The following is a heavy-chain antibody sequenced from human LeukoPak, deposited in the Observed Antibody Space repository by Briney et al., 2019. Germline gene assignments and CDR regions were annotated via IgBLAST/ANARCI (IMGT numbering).Heavy chain of an antibody. CDR3: GRGGLLWFGELSLRDSTLGYGMDV. D-gene: IGHD3-10*01. CDR2: IDPSDSYT. CDR1: GYSFTSYW. Sequence: RGESLKISCKGSGYSFTSYWISWVRQMPGKGLEWMGRIDPSDSYTNYSPSFQGHVTISADKSISTAYLQWSSLKASDTAMYYCGRGGLLWFGELSLRDSTLGYGMDVWGKGTTVTVSS. J-gene: IGHJ6*04. V-gene: IGHV5-10-1*01.